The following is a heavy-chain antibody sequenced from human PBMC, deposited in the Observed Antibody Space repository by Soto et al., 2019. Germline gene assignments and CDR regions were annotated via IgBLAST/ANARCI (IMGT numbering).Heavy chain of an antibody. V-gene: IGHV3-30-3*01. CDR2: ISYDGGNK. CDR1: GFTFSSYA. Sequence: ESGGGVVQPGRSLRLSCAASGFTFSSYAMHWVRQAPGKGLGWVAVISYDGGNKYYADSVKGRFTISRDNSKNTLYLQMNSLRAEDTAVYYCASTTYYYGSGSFQYGMDVWGQGTTVTVSS. CDR3: ASTTYYYGSGSFQYGMDV. D-gene: IGHD3-10*01. J-gene: IGHJ6*02.